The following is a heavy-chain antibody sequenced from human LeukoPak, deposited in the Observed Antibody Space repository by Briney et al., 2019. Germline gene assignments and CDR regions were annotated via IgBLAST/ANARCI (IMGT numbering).Heavy chain of an antibody. CDR1: GYTFTDYH. V-gene: IGHV1-46*01. Sequence: ASVKVSCKASGYTFTDYHMHWVRQAPGQGLEWMGIINPSGGSTTYAEKFQGRVTMTRDTSTSTVYMELGSLRSEDTAVYYCARDSLRTAIAMAGGNWFDPWGQGTLVTVSS. J-gene: IGHJ5*02. CDR3: ARDSLRTAIAMAGGNWFDP. CDR2: INPSGGST. D-gene: IGHD6-19*01.